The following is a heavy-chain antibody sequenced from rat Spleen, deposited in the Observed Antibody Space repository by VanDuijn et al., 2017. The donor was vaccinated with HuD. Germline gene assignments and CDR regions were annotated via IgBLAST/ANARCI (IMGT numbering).Heavy chain of an antibody. CDR2: ISPSGGGT. Sequence: EVQLVESGGDLVQPGRSLQLSCAASGFTFNNYDMAWVRQTPTKGLEWVASISPSGGGTYYRDSVKGRFTVSRDNARSTQYLQMDSLRSEDTATYYCARQETSGYSNWFTYWGQGTLVTVSS. V-gene: IGHV5S13*01. J-gene: IGHJ3*01. D-gene: IGHD4-3*01. CDR1: GFTFNNYD. CDR3: ARQETSGYSNWFTY.